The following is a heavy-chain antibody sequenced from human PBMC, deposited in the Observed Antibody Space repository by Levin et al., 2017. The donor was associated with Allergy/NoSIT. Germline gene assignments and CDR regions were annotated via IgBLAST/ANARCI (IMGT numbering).Heavy chain of an antibody. CDR2: IYYSGST. Sequence: SETLSLTCTVSGGSISSSSYYWGWIRQPPGKGLEWIGNIYYSGSTYYNPSLKSRVTISVDTSKNQFSLKLNSVTAADTAVFYCATKSATGATDSWGQGTLVTVSS. CDR1: GGSISSSSYY. V-gene: IGHV4-39*01. J-gene: IGHJ4*02. CDR3: ATKSATGATDS. D-gene: IGHD1-26*01.